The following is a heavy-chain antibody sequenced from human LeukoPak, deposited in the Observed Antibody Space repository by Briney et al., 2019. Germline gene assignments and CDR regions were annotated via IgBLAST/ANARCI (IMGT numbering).Heavy chain of an antibody. D-gene: IGHD2-15*01. J-gene: IGHJ4*02. CDR2: ISSNEITI. Sequence: GGSLRLSCAASGFTFSSYAMHWVRQAPGKGLEWVSYISSNEITIYYADSVKGRFTISRDNAKNSLYLQMNSLRAEDTAVYYCARARYCSGGNCYRSFDYWGQGTLVTVSS. CDR3: ARARYCSGGNCYRSFDY. CDR1: GFTFSSYA. V-gene: IGHV3-48*03.